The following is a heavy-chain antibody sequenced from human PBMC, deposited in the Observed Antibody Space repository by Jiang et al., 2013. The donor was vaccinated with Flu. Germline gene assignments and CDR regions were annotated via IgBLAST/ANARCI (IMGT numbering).Heavy chain of an antibody. D-gene: IGHD2-21*02. V-gene: IGHV3-48*03. J-gene: IGHJ4*02. CDR3: AMPLIWTDVVTFYHY. Sequence: VQLLESGGALVQPGGSLRLSCAASGFTFINFEMNWVRQAPGKGLEWISYISRSADRIYYADSVEGRFTISRDNARNSVYLQMNSLRAEDTGVYYCAMPLIWTDVVTFYHYWGQGTLVTVAS. CDR1: GFTFINFE. CDR2: ISRSADRI.